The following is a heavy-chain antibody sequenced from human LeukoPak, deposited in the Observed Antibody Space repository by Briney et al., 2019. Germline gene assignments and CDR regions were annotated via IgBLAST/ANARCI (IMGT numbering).Heavy chain of an antibody. CDR2: IGSGGRHI. Sequence: PGGSLRLSCAASGFTFSTYTMNWVRQAPGKGLEWVASIGSGGRHIHYADSVKGRFTISRDNSKNTLYLQMNSLRAEDTAMYHCGRGGTPGYSTGWIDYWGQGTLVTVSS. D-gene: IGHD6-19*01. J-gene: IGHJ4*02. CDR1: GFTFSTYT. V-gene: IGHV3-21*04. CDR3: GRGGTPGYSTGWIDY.